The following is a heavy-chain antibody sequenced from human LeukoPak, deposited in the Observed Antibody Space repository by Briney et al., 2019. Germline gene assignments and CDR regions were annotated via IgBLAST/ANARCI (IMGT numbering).Heavy chain of an antibody. CDR1: GFTFSSYA. CDR3: ARDRYYYDSSGYYHYFDY. J-gene: IGHJ4*02. CDR2: ISYDGSNK. D-gene: IGHD3-22*01. V-gene: IGHV3-30*04. Sequence: GRSLRLSCAASGFTFSSYAMHWVRQAPGKGLEWVAVISYDGSNKYYADSVKGRFTISRDNSKNTLYLQMNSLRAEDTVVYYCARDRYYYDSSGYYHYFDYWGQGTLVTVSS.